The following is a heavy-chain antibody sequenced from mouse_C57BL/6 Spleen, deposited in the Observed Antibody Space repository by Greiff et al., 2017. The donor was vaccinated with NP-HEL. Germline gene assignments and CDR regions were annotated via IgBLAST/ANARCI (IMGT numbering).Heavy chain of an antibody. CDR1: GFTFSSYG. V-gene: IGHV5-6*01. D-gene: IGHD1-1*01. CDR2: ISSGGSYT. Sequence: DVHLVESGGDLVKPGGSLKLSCAASGFTFSSYGMSWVRQTPDKRLEWVATISSGGSYTYYPDSVKGRFTISRDNAKNTLYLQMSSLKSEDTAMYYCARPFYYGSSYVEFAYWGQGTLVTVSA. J-gene: IGHJ3*01. CDR3: ARPFYYGSSYVEFAY.